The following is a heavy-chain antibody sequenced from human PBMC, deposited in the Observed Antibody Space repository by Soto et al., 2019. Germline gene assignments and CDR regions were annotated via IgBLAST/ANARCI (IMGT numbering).Heavy chain of an antibody. CDR2: IYYSGST. D-gene: IGHD3-22*01. CDR1: GGSISSSSYY. Sequence: PSETPSLTCTVSGGSISSSSYYWGWIRQPPGKGLEWIGSIYYSGSTYYNPSLKSRVTISVDTSKNQFSLKLSSVTAADTAVYYCARHRYYYDSSGYYRALYYFDYWGQGTLVTVSS. V-gene: IGHV4-39*01. J-gene: IGHJ4*02. CDR3: ARHRYYYDSSGYYRALYYFDY.